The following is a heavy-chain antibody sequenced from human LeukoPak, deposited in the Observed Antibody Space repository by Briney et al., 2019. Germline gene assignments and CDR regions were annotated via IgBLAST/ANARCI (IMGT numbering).Heavy chain of an antibody. J-gene: IGHJ6*02. D-gene: IGHD6-6*01. CDR3: AREGSSSHYYYGMDV. CDR2: ISGSGGST. CDR1: GFTFSSYA. V-gene: IGHV3-23*01. Sequence: PGGSLRLSCAASGFTFSSYAMSWVRQAPGKGLEWVSAISGSGGSTYYADSVKGRFTISRDNSKNSLYLQMNSLRAEDTAVYYCAREGSSSHYYYGMDVWGQGTTVTVSS.